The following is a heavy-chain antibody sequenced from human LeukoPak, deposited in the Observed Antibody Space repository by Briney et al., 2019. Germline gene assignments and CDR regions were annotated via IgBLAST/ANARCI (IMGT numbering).Heavy chain of an antibody. J-gene: IGHJ4*02. Sequence: ASVKVSCKASGYTFTSYDINWVRQATGQGLEWMGWMNPNSGNTGYAQKVQGRVTMTRDTSISTAYMDLSSLRSEDTAVYYCATDLDGHWGQGTLVTVSS. V-gene: IGHV1-8*01. CDR3: ATDLDGH. CDR1: GYTFTSYD. CDR2: MNPNSGNT. D-gene: IGHD3-9*01.